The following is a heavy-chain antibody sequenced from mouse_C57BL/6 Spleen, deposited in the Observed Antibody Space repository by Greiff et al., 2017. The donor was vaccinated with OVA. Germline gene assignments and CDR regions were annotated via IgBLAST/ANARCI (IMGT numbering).Heavy chain of an antibody. CDR3: TRRVFFDY. Sequence: QVQLKESGAELVRPGASVTLSCKASGYTFTDYEMHWVKLTPVHGLEWIGAIDPETGGTAYNQKFKGKAILTADKSSSTAYMELRSLTSEDSAVYYCTRRVFFDYWGQGTTLTVSS. V-gene: IGHV1-15*01. CDR1: GYTFTDYE. D-gene: IGHD6-2*01. CDR2: IDPETGGT. J-gene: IGHJ2*01.